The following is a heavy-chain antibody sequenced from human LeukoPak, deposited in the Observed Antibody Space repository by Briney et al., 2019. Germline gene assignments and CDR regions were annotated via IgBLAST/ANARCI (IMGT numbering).Heavy chain of an antibody. CDR2: INPSGGST. CDR1: GYTFTSYY. Sequence: ASVKVSCKASGYTFTSYYMHWVRQAPGQGLEWMGIINPSGGSTSYAQKFQGRVTMTRDTSISTAYMELSRQRSDDTAVYYCARGALWFGEYHTYYFDYWGQGTLVTVSS. D-gene: IGHD3-10*01. J-gene: IGHJ4*02. V-gene: IGHV1-46*01. CDR3: ARGALWFGEYHTYYFDY.